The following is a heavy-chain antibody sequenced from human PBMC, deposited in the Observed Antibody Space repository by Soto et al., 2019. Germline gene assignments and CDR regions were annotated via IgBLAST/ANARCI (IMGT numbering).Heavy chain of an antibody. CDR1: GFTFSSYA. J-gene: IGHJ6*02. CDR2: ISGSGGSR. Sequence: EVQLLESGGGLVQPGGSLRLSCAASGFTFSSYAMSWVRQAPGKGLEWVSAISGSGGSRYYADSVKGRFTISRDNSKNTLYLQMNSLRAEDTAVSYCAKGGVQHYYGMDVWGQGTTVTVSS. CDR3: AKGGVQHYYGMDV. V-gene: IGHV3-23*01. D-gene: IGHD6-13*01.